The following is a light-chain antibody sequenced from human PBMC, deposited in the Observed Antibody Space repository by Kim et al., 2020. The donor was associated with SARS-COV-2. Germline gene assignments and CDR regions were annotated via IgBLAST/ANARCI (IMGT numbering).Light chain of an antibody. CDR3: QQYGSSPYS. V-gene: IGKV3-20*01. CDR2: GAS. J-gene: IGKJ2*03. Sequence: LSPGESAPLACSASQSVSSTYLAWYQQKPGQAPRLLIYGASSRATGIPDRFSGSGSGTDFTLTITRLEPEDFAVYYCQQYGSSPYSFGQGTKLEI. CDR1: QSVSSTY.